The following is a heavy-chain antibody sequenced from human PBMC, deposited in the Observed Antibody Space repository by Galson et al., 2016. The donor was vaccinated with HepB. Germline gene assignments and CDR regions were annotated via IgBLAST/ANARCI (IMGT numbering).Heavy chain of an antibody. D-gene: IGHD6-25*01. CDR1: GFTFSSYA. CDR3: AKERRPARVYFSGMDV. J-gene: IGHJ6*02. CDR2: IRYDGSNN. V-gene: IGHV3-30*04. Sequence: SLRLSCAASGFTFSSYAMNWVRQAPGKGLEWVAVIRYDGSNNFYADSVKGRFTISRDKSKNTLYLQMNSLRVEDTALYYCAKERRPARVYFSGMDVWGQGTTVTVSS.